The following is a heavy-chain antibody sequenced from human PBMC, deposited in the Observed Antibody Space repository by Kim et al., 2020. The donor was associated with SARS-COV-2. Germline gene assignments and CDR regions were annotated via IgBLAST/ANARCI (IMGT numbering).Heavy chain of an antibody. CDR3: ATRGVLRYFDWSFDAFDI. J-gene: IGHJ3*02. V-gene: IGHV3-66*01. D-gene: IGHD3-9*01. Sequence: KGRFTISRDNSKNTLYLQMNSLRAEDTAVYYCATRGVLRYFDWSFDAFDIWGQGTMVTVSS.